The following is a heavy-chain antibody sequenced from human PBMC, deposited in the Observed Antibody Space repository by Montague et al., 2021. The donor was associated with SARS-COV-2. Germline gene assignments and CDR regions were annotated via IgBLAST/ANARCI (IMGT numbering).Heavy chain of an antibody. Sequence: SETLSLTCTVSGGSISSSSYYWGWIRQPPGKGLEWIGSIYYSGSTXYNPSLKSRVTISVDTSKNQFSLKLSSVTAADTAVYYCARQSPVTMIVVVISGRFDYWGQGTLVTVSS. D-gene: IGHD3-22*01. J-gene: IGHJ4*02. V-gene: IGHV4-39*01. CDR1: GGSISSSSYY. CDR2: IYYSGST. CDR3: ARQSPVTMIVVVISGRFDY.